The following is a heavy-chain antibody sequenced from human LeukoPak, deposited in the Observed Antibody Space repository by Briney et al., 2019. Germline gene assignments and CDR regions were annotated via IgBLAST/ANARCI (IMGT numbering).Heavy chain of an antibody. V-gene: IGHV4-38-2*02. D-gene: IGHD4-11*01. CDR2: IYHSGST. CDR1: GYSLSRGYH. J-gene: IGHJ4*02. CDR3: AKYSATTATTGPYDN. Sequence: SETLSLTRTVSGYSLSRGYHWGWIRQPPGNGLEWMGSIYHSGSTYYNPSLKSRVTISVDTSKNQFSLKLISVTAAETAVYYCAKYSATTATTGPYDNWGQGTLVTVSS.